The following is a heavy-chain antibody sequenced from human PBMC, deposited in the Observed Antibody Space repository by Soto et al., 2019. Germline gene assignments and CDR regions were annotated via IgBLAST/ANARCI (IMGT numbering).Heavy chain of an antibody. Sequence: GGSLRLSCAASGFTFSSYAMSWVRQAPGKGLEWVSAISGSGGSTYYADSVKGRFTISRDNSKNTLYLQMNSLRAEDTAVYYCAKVVSPYYYGSGSYYNYFDYWVQGTLVTVSS. CDR3: AKVVSPYYYGSGSYYNYFDY. CDR2: ISGSGGST. D-gene: IGHD3-10*01. CDR1: GFTFSSYA. J-gene: IGHJ4*02. V-gene: IGHV3-23*01.